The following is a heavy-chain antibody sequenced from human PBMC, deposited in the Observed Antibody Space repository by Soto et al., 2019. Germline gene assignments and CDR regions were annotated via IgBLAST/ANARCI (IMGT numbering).Heavy chain of an antibody. CDR1: GFTFDDYA. V-gene: IGHV3-9*01. Sequence: EVQLVESGGGLVQPGRSLRLSCAASGFTFDDYAMHWVRQAPGKGLEWVSGISWNSGSIGYADSVKGRFTISRDNAKNSLYLQMNSLRAEDTALYYCARGGRIDIAVESSARYAFDIWGQGTMVTVSS. CDR2: ISWNSGSI. CDR3: ARGGRIDIAVESSARYAFDI. J-gene: IGHJ3*02. D-gene: IGHD6-6*01.